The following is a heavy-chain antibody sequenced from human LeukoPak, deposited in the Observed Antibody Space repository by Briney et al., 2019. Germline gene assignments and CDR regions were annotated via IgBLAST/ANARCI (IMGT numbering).Heavy chain of an antibody. CDR1: GYSFTSYW. CDR2: IYPGDSDT. CDR3: ARPSYDILTGYYSTFDY. J-gene: IGHJ4*02. V-gene: IGHV5-51*01. Sequence: GESLKISCKGSGYSFTSYWIGWVRQMPGKGLEWMGIIYPGDSDTRYSPSFQGQVTISADKSISTAYLQWSSLKASDTAMYYRARPSYDILTGYYSTFDYWGQGTLVTASS. D-gene: IGHD3-9*01.